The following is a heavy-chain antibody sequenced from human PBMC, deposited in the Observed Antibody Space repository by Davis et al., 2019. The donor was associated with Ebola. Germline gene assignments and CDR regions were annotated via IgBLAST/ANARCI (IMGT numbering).Heavy chain of an antibody. CDR1: GFTFSTYW. J-gene: IGHJ4*02. D-gene: IGHD2-15*01. CDR2: INGDGRTT. V-gene: IGHV3-74*01. Sequence: GESLKISCAASGFTFSTYWMHWVRQAPGKGLVWVSRINGDGRTTNYADSVKGRFTISRDNAKNTVYLQMNSLRAEDTAVYYCARDLFIAGAGCGYWGQGTLVTVSS. CDR3: ARDLFIAGAGCGY.